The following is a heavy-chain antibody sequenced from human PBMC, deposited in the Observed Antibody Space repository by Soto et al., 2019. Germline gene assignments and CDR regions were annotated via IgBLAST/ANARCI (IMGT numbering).Heavy chain of an antibody. CDR2: IYWNDDK. CDR1: GFSLSTSGVG. J-gene: IGHJ4*02. D-gene: IGHD4-17*01. CDR3: AHTNYGDYVLNY. V-gene: IGHV2-5*01. Sequence: SGPTLVNPTQTLTLTCTFSGFSLSTSGVGVGWIRQPPGKALEWLALIYWNDDKRYSPPLKSRLTITKDTSKNQVVLTMTNMDPVDTATYYCAHTNYGDYVLNYWGQGTLVTVSS.